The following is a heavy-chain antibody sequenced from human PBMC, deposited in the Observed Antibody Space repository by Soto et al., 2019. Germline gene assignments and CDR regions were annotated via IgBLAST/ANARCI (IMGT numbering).Heavy chain of an antibody. CDR2: ISAYNANA. J-gene: IGHJ4*02. Sequence: QIQLLQSGAEVKKPGASVKVTCKASGYTFRNFGISGVRQAPGQGLEWMGWISAYNANANYAQKFQGRLTMTADTSTSKAYMELRSLRSDDTAVYYCARENSYFDYWGQGTLVTVSS. CDR1: GYTFRNFG. CDR3: ARENSYFDY. V-gene: IGHV1-18*01.